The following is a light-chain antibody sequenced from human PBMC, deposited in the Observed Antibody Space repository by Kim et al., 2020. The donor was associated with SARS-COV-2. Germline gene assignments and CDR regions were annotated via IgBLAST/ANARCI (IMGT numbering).Light chain of an antibody. J-gene: IGKJ4*01. CDR1: QSVSSNY. CDR3: QHYGTSPLT. Sequence: SPGARATVSCRGSQSVSSNYLAWYQQKPGQAPRLLIYGASSRATGIPDRFSGSGSETGFILTISRLDPEDFAVYYCQHYGTSPLTFGGGTKVDIK. CDR2: GAS. V-gene: IGKV3-20*01.